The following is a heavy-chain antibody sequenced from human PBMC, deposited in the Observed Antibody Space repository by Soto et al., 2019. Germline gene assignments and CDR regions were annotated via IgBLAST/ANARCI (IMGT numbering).Heavy chain of an antibody. CDR2: IYPGDSDT. D-gene: IGHD6-6*01. Sequence: GESLKISCKGSGYSFTSYWIGWVRQMPGKGLEWMGIIYPGDSDTRYSPSFQGQVTISADKSISTAYLQWSSLKASDTAMYYCARHRMSIAGDSGPSQSDYYYYMDVWGKGTTVTVSS. V-gene: IGHV5-51*01. CDR1: GYSFTSYW. J-gene: IGHJ6*03. CDR3: ARHRMSIAGDSGPSQSDYYYYMDV.